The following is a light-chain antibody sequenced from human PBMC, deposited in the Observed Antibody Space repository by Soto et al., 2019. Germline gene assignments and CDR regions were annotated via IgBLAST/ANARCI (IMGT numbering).Light chain of an antibody. V-gene: IGKV3-15*01. J-gene: IGKJ1*01. CDR3: QQYNNWPWT. Sequence: EIVMTQSPATLSVSPGGRAPLSCRASQSISDTLAWYQQHPGQAPRLLIYSASRGATGFPARFSGSGSGTDFTLTISSLQSEDFAVYYCQQYNNWPWTFGQGAKVDIK. CDR1: QSISDT. CDR2: SAS.